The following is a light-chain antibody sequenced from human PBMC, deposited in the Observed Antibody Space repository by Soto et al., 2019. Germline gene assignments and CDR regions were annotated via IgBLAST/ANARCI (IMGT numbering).Light chain of an antibody. Sequence: DIQMTQSPSTLSASVGDRVTITCRASQSISSWLAWYQQKPGKAPKLLIYDASSLESGVPSRLSGSGSGTEFTLTISSLQPDDFATYYCQQYNSYSPKFGQGTEVEIK. J-gene: IGKJ1*01. CDR2: DAS. CDR3: QQYNSYSPK. CDR1: QSISSW. V-gene: IGKV1-5*01.